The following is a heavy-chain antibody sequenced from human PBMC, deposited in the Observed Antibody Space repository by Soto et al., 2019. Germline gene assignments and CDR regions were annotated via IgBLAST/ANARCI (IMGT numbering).Heavy chain of an antibody. CDR3: ARERSSRSTGYYFDY. CDR1: SGSISSSNW. Sequence: QVQLQESGPGLVKPSGTLSLTCAVSSGSISSSNWWSWVRQPPGKGLEWIGEIYHSGSTNYNPSLKSRVTISVDKSKSQFSLKLSSVTAADTAVYYCARERSSRSTGYYFDYWGQGTLVTVSS. D-gene: IGHD6-13*01. CDR2: IYHSGST. V-gene: IGHV4-4*02. J-gene: IGHJ4*02.